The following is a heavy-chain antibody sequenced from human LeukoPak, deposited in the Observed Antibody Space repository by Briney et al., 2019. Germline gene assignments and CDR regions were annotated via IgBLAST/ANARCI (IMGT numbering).Heavy chain of an antibody. CDR3: AKGYYDSSGYYFDD. J-gene: IGHJ4*02. D-gene: IGHD3-22*01. V-gene: IGHV3-23*01. Sequence: GGSLRLSCAASGFTFSNYAMTWVRQAPGKGLEWVSAIVGSGATTYYADSVKGRFTISRDNSKNTLYLQMNSLRAEDTAVYYCAKGYYDSSGYYFDDWGQGTLVTVSS. CDR2: IVGSGATT. CDR1: GFTFSNYA.